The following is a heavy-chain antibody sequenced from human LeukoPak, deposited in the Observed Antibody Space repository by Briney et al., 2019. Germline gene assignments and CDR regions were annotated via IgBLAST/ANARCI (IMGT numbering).Heavy chain of an antibody. J-gene: IGHJ3*02. CDR2: FSAYNGNT. CDR1: GYTFTSYG. V-gene: IGHV1-18*01. CDR3: ARDRIVVVPAATDAFDI. Sequence: ASVKVSCKASGYTFTSYGISWVRQAPGQGLEWMGWFSAYNGNTNYAQKLQGRVTMTTDTSTSTAYMELRSLRSDDTAVYYCARDRIVVVPAATDAFDIWGQGTMVTVSS. D-gene: IGHD2-2*01.